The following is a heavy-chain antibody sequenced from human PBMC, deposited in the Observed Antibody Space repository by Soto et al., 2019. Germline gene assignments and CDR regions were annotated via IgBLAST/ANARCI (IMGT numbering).Heavy chain of an antibody. CDR3: AKDYYYDSSGYPWAFDI. D-gene: IGHD3-22*01. CDR2: ISYDGSNK. V-gene: IGHV3-30-3*01. J-gene: IGHJ3*02. CDR1: GFTFSSYA. Sequence: GGSLRLSCAASGFTFSSYAMHWVRQAPGKGLEWVAVISYDGSNKYYADSVKGRFTISRDNSKNTLYLQMNSLRAEDTAVYYCAKDYYYDSSGYPWAFDIWGQGTMVTVSS.